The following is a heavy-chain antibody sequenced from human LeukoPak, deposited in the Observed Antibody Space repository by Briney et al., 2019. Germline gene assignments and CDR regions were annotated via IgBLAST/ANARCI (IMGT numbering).Heavy chain of an antibody. CDR3: ARVVGP. V-gene: IGHV4-38-2*01. Sequence: SETLSLTCAVSGYSISSGYYWGWIRQPPGKGLEWIGSIYHSGSTYYNPSLKSRVTISVDTSKNQFSLKLSSMTATDTAVYYCARVVGPWGQGTLVTVSS. CDR1: GYSISSGYY. CDR2: IYHSGST. J-gene: IGHJ5*02. D-gene: IGHD2-15*01.